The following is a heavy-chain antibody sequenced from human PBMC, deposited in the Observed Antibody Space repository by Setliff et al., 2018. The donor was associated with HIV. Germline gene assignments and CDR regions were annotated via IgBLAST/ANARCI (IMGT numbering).Heavy chain of an antibody. J-gene: IGHJ4*02. V-gene: IGHV4-4*09. Sequence: SETLSLTCTVSGGSINYYYWNWIRQPPGKGLEWIGYIHASGKTNYNPSLKSRVTISLDTSKMQFSLHLTSVTAADTAVYYCATLDPSGGNFLAYWGQGTLVTVSS. D-gene: IGHD2-21*02. CDR1: GGSINYYY. CDR2: IHASGKT. CDR3: ATLDPSGGNFLAY.